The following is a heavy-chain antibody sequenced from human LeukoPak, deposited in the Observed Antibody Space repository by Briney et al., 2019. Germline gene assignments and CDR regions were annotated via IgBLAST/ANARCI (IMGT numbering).Heavy chain of an antibody. Sequence: PSQTLSLTCTVSGGSITSGSYYWSWIRQPAGKGLEWIGRIHTSGSTNYNPSLKSRVTISADTSKNQFSLKLSSVTAADTAVYYCARERWGLDYGPYNWFDPWGQGTLVTVSS. V-gene: IGHV4-61*02. J-gene: IGHJ5*02. CDR3: ARERWGLDYGPYNWFDP. D-gene: IGHD4-17*01. CDR2: IHTSGST. CDR1: GGSITSGSYY.